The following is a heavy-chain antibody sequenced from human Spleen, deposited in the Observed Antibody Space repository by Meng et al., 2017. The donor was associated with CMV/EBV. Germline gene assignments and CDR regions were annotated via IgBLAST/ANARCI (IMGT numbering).Heavy chain of an antibody. CDR3: ARDLYYGDPAAFDL. Sequence: SGFTFSTSNMTCVRQAPGKGLEWVSSISFSTDYIYYADSVQGRFSISRDNAKNSLYLQMDSLRAEDTAVYYCARDLYYGDPAAFDLWGQGTMVTVSS. CDR1: GFTFSTSN. D-gene: IGHD4-17*01. CDR2: ISFSTDYI. J-gene: IGHJ3*01. V-gene: IGHV3-21*01.